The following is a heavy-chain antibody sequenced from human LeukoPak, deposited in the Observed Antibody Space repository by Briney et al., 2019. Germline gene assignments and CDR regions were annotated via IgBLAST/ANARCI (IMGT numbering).Heavy chain of an antibody. CDR3: ARAENTMTHLDY. V-gene: IGHV1-2*02. J-gene: IGHJ4*02. CDR2: INPNSGGT. Sequence: ASVKVSGKASGYTFTGYYMHWVRQAPGQGLEWMGWINPNSGGTNYAQKFQGRVTMTRDTSISTAYMELSRLRSDDTAVYYCARAENTMTHLDYWGQGTLVTVSS. D-gene: IGHD3-22*01. CDR1: GYTFTGYY.